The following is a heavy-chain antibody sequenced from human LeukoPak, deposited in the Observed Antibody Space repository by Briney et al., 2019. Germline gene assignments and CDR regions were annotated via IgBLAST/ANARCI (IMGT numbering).Heavy chain of an antibody. D-gene: IGHD2-2*02. CDR1: GYSFTSYW. J-gene: IGHJ6*02. CDR3: AILPEVVVVPAAKPSLHGMDV. Sequence: GESLKISCKGSGYSFTSYWIGWVPQMPGKGLEGMGIIYPGDSDTRYSPSFQGQVTISADKSISTAYLQWSSLKASDTAMYYCAILPEVVVVPAAKPSLHGMDVWGQGTTVNVSS. CDR2: IYPGDSDT. V-gene: IGHV5-51*01.